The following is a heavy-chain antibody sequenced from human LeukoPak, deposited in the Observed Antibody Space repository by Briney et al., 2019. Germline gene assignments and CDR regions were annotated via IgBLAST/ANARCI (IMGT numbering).Heavy chain of an antibody. Sequence: GSSVNVCCKTSGYSFTSEDIKWVLHATVQGRKSIGWRNPNSGDTGYAHEFHDRAAMTRDTFKSTAYMELSSLRSEDTAVHHCASPSLYAFDIWGQGTMVTVS. CDR2: RNPNSGDT. CDR3: ASPSLYAFDI. CDR1: GYSFTSED. J-gene: IGHJ3*02. V-gene: IGHV1-8*01.